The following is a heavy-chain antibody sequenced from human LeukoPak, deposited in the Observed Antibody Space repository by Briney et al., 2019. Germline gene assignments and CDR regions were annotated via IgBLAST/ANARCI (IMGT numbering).Heavy chain of an antibody. CDR2: IYPGDSDT. CDR1: GYRFTSYW. CDR3: ARREQQLVQDAFDI. Sequence: GESLKISCKGSGYRFTSYWIGWVRQMPGKGLEWMGIIYPGDSDTRYSPSFQGPVTISADKSISTAYLQWSSLKASDTAMYYCARREQQLVQDAFDIWGQGTMVTVSS. J-gene: IGHJ3*02. D-gene: IGHD6-13*01. V-gene: IGHV5-51*01.